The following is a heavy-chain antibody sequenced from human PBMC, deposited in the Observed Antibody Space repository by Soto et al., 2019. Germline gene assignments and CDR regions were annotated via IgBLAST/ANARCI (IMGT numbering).Heavy chain of an antibody. CDR1: GGSMTSYY. Sequence: SETLSLTCTASGGSMTSYYWTWIRQHAGKGLEWIGRVYSSGGTHYNPSLRSRVTISRDTSKNQFSLRLLSVTDADTAVYFGARGQRFSDWFDPWGQGTLVTVSS. CDR2: VYSSGGT. CDR3: ARGQRFSDWFDP. V-gene: IGHV4-4*07. J-gene: IGHJ5*02. D-gene: IGHD3-3*01.